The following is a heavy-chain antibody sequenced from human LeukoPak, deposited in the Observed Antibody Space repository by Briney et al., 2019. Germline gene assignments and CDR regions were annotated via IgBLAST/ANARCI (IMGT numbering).Heavy chain of an antibody. CDR2: IYPSDSDT. D-gene: IGHD6-6*01. CDR1: GYSFINYW. Sequence: GESLKISCKGSGYSFINYWIGWVRQMPGKGLEWMGIIYPSDSDTRYSPSSQGQVTISADKSISTAYLQWSSLKASDTAMYYCARQPRPGHLDPWGQGTLVTVSS. CDR3: ARQPRPGHLDP. V-gene: IGHV5-51*01. J-gene: IGHJ5*02.